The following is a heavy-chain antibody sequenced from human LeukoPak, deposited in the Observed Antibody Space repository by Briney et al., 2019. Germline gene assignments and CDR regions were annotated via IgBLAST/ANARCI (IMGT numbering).Heavy chain of an antibody. V-gene: IGHV7-4-1*02. CDR1: GYTFTSYA. D-gene: IGHD3-16*02. CDR3: ARDLRRLGELSRFGY. J-gene: IGHJ4*02. CDR2: INTNTGNP. Sequence: ASVKVSCKASGYTFTSYAMNWVRQAPGQGLEWMGWINTNTGNPTYAQGFTGRFVFSLDTSVSTAYLQISSLKAEDTAMYYCARDLRRLGELSRFGYWGQGTLVTVSS.